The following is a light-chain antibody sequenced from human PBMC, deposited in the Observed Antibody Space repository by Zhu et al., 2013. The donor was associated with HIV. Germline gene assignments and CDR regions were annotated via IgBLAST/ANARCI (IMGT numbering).Light chain of an antibody. CDR2: DAS. Sequence: DIQMTQSPSSLSASVGDRVTITCRASQGISNYLAWYQQKPGKVPKLLIYDASSLETGVPSRFSGSGSGTDFTLTISSLQSEDSATYYCHQYYSSPYTFGQGTRLEI. V-gene: IGKV1-33*01. CDR3: HQYYSSPYT. J-gene: IGKJ2*01. CDR1: QGISNY.